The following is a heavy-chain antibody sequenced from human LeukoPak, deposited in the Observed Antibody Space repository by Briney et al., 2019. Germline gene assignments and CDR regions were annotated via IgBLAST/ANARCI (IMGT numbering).Heavy chain of an antibody. V-gene: IGHV3-30*02. D-gene: IGHD6-13*01. CDR3: AKEPYSSSWYFDY. Sequence: GGSLRLSCAASGFTFSSHGMHWVRQAAGKGLEWVAFIRYDGSNKYYADSMKGRFTISRDNPRNTLYLEMNSLRAEDTAVYYCAKEPYSSSWYFDYWGQGTLVTVSS. CDR2: IRYDGSNK. J-gene: IGHJ4*02. CDR1: GFTFSSHG.